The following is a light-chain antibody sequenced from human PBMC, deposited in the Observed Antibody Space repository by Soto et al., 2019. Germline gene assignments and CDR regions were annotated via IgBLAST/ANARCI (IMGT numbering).Light chain of an antibody. Sequence: QSALTQPPSASGSPGQSVTISCTGTSSEVGGYNYVSWYQQHPGKAPKLMIYEVSKRPSGVPDRFSGSKSGNTASLTVSGLQAEDEADYYCSSYARSNNYVFGTGTKLTVL. CDR2: EVS. V-gene: IGLV2-8*01. J-gene: IGLJ1*01. CDR1: SSEVGGYNY. CDR3: SSYARSNNYV.